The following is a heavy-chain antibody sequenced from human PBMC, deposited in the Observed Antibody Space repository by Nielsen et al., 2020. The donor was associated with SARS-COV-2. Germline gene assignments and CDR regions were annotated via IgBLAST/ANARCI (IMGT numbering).Heavy chain of an antibody. V-gene: IGHV3-7*05. D-gene: IGHD1-26*01. CDR2: INEDGSAV. CDR1: GLIFSSSW. J-gene: IGHJ4*02. CDR3: TKISGSQRHYFDF. Sequence: GESLKISCAASGLIFSSSWMVWVRQAPGKGLEWVANINEDGSAVNYVDSVKGRFTISRDNAGKSLYLQMNSLRAEDTAVFYCTKISGSQRHYFDFWGQGALVTVSS.